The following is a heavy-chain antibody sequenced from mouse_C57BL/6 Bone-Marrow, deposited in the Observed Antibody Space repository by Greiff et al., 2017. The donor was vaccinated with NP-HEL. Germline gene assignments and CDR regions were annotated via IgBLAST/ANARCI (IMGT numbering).Heavy chain of an antibody. Sequence: QVQLQQSGAELVRPGTSVKVSCKASGYAFPNYLMEWVKQRPGQGLEWIGVINPGSGGTNYNEKFKGKATLTADKSSSTAYMQLSSLTSEDSAVYFCARLALYYYAMDYWGQGTSVTVSS. CDR2: INPGSGGT. J-gene: IGHJ4*01. CDR1: GYAFPNYL. CDR3: ARLALYYYAMDY. D-gene: IGHD6-1*01. V-gene: IGHV1-54*01.